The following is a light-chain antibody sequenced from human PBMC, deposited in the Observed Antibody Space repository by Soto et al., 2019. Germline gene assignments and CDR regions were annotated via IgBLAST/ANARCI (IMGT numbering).Light chain of an antibody. CDR1: QSVDNSN. CDR3: QQRSNWPT. CDR2: GTS. V-gene: IGKV3D-20*02. Sequence: EIVLTQSTGTLSLSPGERATLACGASQSVDNSNLAWYQQKLGRAPRLLIYGTSSRATGIPDRFSGSGSGTDFTLTISSLEPEDFAVYYCQQRSNWPTFGQGTKVDVK. J-gene: IGKJ2*01.